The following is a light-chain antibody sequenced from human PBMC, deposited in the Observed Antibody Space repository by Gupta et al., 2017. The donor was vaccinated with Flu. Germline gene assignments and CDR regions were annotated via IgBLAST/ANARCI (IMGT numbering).Light chain of an antibody. J-gene: IGLJ3*02. CDR1: NIGSKS. CDR3: QVWHISSDHLRV. Sequence: SYVLTQPPSVSVAPGQTARITCWGDNIGSKSVHWYQQKPGQAPVLVVYDDSARPSGIPERLSGSNSGNTATLTISKVEAGDEADYYCQVWHISSDHLRVFGGGTKLTVL. V-gene: IGLV3-21*02. CDR2: DDS.